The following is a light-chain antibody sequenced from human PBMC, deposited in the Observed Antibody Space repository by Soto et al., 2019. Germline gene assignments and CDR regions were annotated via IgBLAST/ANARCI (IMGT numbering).Light chain of an antibody. J-gene: IGKJ3*01. Sequence: EIVLTQSPGTLSLSPGERATLSCRASQSVGDTYLAWYQQKPGQAPRLPMYSTSIRATGIPDRFSGSGSGTDFTLTISRLDPEDFAVYYCQHYDRAPFTFGPGTKVDIK. CDR1: QSVGDTY. CDR3: QHYDRAPFT. V-gene: IGKV3-20*01. CDR2: STS.